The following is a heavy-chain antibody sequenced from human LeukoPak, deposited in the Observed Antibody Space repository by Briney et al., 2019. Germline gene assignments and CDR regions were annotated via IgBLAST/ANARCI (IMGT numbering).Heavy chain of an antibody. CDR3: ARGPNYDSSGYYSRWAFDI. CDR1: GGSISSYY. Sequence: SETLSLTCTVSGGSISSYYWSWIRQPPGKGLEWIGYIYYSGSTNYNPSLKSRVTISVDTSKNQFSLKLSSVTAADTAVYYCARGPNYDSSGYYSRWAFDIWAQGTMVTVSS. D-gene: IGHD3-22*01. J-gene: IGHJ3*02. V-gene: IGHV4-59*01. CDR2: IYYSGST.